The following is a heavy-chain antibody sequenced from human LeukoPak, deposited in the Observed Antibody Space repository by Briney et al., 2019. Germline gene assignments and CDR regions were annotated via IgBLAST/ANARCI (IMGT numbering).Heavy chain of an antibody. V-gene: IGHV3-30*02. CDR3: AKDRYSSSWYHPDY. J-gene: IGHJ4*02. Sequence: GGSLRLSCAASGFTFSSYGMHWVRQAPGKGLEWVAFIRYDGSNKYYADSVKGRFTISRDNSKNTLYLQMNSLRAEDTAVYYCAKDRYSSSWYHPDYWGQGTLVTVSS. CDR2: IRYDGSNK. CDR1: GFTFSSYG. D-gene: IGHD6-13*01.